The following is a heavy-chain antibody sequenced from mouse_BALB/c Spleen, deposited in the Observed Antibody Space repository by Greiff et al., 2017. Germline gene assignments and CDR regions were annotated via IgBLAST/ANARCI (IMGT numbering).Heavy chain of an antibody. J-gene: IGHJ2*01. V-gene: IGHV7-3*02. CDR2: IRNKANGYTT. CDR1: GFTFTDYY. CDR3: ARDMRDYDRAYFDY. D-gene: IGHD2-4*01. Sequence: DVHLVESGGGLVQPGGSLRLSCATSGFTFTDYYMSWVRQPPGKALEWLGFIRNKANGYTTEYSASVKGRFTISRDNSQSILYLQMNTLRAEDSATYYCARDMRDYDRAYFDYWGQGTTLTVSS.